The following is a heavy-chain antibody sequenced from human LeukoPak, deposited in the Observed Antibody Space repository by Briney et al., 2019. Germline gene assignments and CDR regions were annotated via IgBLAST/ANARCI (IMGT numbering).Heavy chain of an antibody. D-gene: IGHD3-16*01. CDR2: IKPDGSAQ. Sequence: GGSLRLSCAASGFTFSNSWMSWVRQAPGKGLEWVATIKPDGSAQYYVDSVKGRFTISRDNARNSLFLQINSLRAEDTAVYYCAGGGYAACWGQGTLVTVSS. CDR1: GFTFSNSW. CDR3: AGGGYAAC. J-gene: IGHJ4*02. V-gene: IGHV3-7*01.